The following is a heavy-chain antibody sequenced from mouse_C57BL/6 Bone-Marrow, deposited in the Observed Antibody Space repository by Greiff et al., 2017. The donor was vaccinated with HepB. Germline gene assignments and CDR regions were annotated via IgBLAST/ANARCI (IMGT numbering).Heavy chain of an antibody. CDR3: ASIYYVYENYAMDY. D-gene: IGHD2-2*01. CDR2: IWSGGST. V-gene: IGHV2-2*01. CDR1: GFSLTSYG. J-gene: IGHJ4*01. Sequence: VQLQQSGPGLVQPSQSLSITCTVSGFSLTSYGVHWVRQSPGKGLEWLGVIWSGGSTDYNAAFITRLSISKDNSKSQVFFKMNSLQADDTAIYYCASIYYVYENYAMDYWGPGASVTVSS.